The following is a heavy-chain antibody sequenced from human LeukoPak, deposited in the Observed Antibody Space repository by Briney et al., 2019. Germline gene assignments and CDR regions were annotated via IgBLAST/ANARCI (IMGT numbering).Heavy chain of an antibody. CDR2: VSAHGVDK. Sequence: GTSLRLSCAASGFAFSTYAMHWVRQAPGKGLEWLAVVSAHGVDKYYADSVKGRFTISRDNSKNTLYLQMNSLRAEDTAVYYCAKGFYIAMVPAAHPYFDYWGQGTLVTVSS. CDR1: GFAFSTYA. CDR3: AKGFYIAMVPAAHPYFDY. V-gene: IGHV3-30*04. J-gene: IGHJ4*02. D-gene: IGHD2-2*01.